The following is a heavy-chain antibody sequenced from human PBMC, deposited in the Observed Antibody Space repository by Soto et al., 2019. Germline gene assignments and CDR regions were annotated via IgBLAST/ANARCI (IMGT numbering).Heavy chain of an antibody. CDR1: GGTFSNYA. V-gene: IGHV1-69*12. CDR2: IIPIFGIS. CDR3: ASPEPGYSDGSSPPDAVNI. Sequence: QVQLVQSGAEVKKPGSSVKVSCKASGGTFSNYAINWVRQAPGQGLEWMGGIIPIFGISKYAQKFQGRVTIAAGESTSTAYMELRSMISEDTAVYYCASPEPGYSDGSSPPDAVNIWGQGTLVTVSS. J-gene: IGHJ3*02. D-gene: IGHD5-18*01.